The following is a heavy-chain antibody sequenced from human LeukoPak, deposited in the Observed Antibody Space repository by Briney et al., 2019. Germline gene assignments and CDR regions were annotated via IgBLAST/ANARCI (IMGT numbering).Heavy chain of an antibody. Sequence: SVKVSSKASGGTFSSYAISWVRQAPGQGLEWMGGIIPIFGTANYAQKFQGRVTITADESTSTAYMELSSLRSEDTAVYYCAAVRNYYDSSGYYDYVDYWGQGTLVTVSS. D-gene: IGHD3-22*01. J-gene: IGHJ4*02. V-gene: IGHV1-69*13. CDR1: GGTFSSYA. CDR3: AAVRNYYDSSGYYDYVDY. CDR2: IIPIFGTA.